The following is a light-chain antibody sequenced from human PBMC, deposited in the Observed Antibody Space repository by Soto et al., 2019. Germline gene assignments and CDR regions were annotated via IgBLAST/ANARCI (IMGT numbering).Light chain of an antibody. Sequence: EIVLTQSPGTLSLTTGERATLSCMASQSVSSSYLAWYQQKPGQAPRLLLYGASSRATGIPDRFSGSGSGPDFTLTISRLELEDFAVYYCQQYGSSPWTFGQGTKVEIK. J-gene: IGKJ1*01. CDR3: QQYGSSPWT. CDR2: GAS. V-gene: IGKV3-20*01. CDR1: QSVSSSY.